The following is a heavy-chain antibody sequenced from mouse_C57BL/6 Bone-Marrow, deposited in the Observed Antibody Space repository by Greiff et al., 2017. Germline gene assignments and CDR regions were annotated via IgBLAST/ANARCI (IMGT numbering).Heavy chain of an antibody. V-gene: IGHV1-26*01. CDR1: GYTFTDYY. J-gene: IGHJ4*01. Sequence: EVQLQQSGPELVKPGASVKISCKASGYTFTDYYMNWVKQSHGKSLEWIGDINPNNGGTSYNPKFKGKATLTVDKSSSTAYMELRRLTSEDSAVYDWERSIFSNDEREMDYWGQGTSVTVSS. CDR3: ERSIFSNDEREMDY. D-gene: IGHD2-12*01. CDR2: INPNNGGT.